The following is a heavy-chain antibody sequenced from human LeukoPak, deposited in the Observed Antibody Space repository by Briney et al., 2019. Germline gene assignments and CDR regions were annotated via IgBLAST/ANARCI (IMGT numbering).Heavy chain of an antibody. D-gene: IGHD3-10*01. CDR1: GGTFSSYA. Sequence: GASVKVSCKASGGTFSSYAISWVRQAPGQGLEWMGGIIPIFGTANYAQKFQGRVTITADKSTSTAYMELSSLRSEDTAVYYCARGRLGEYYYYYMDVWGKGTTVTVSS. CDR2: IIPIFGTA. V-gene: IGHV1-69*06. J-gene: IGHJ6*03. CDR3: ARGRLGEYYYYYMDV.